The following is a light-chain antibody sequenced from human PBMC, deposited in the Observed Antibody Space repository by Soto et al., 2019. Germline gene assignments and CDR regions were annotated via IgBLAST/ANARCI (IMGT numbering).Light chain of an antibody. J-gene: IGKJ1*01. CDR2: GAS. Sequence: EIGLSQSPGTVSLYPGERATLSCRASQSVSNSYLAWYQQKPGQAPRLLINGASSRATDIPDRFSGSGSGTDFTLTISRLEPEDFALYYCQQYGSSPWTFGQGTKVDIK. CDR1: QSVSNSY. V-gene: IGKV3-20*01. CDR3: QQYGSSPWT.